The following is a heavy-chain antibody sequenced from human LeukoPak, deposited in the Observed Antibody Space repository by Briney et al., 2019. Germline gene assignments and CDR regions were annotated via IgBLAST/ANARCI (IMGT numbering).Heavy chain of an antibody. J-gene: IGHJ3*01. Sequence: VGSLRLSCAGPGFTFHDYTMHWVRQPPGKGLEWVSLIRWDGGETYFADSVKGRFTISRDNSKNSLYLQVNSLRIEDTALYYCAKSTSSGWGYAFDVWGQGTMVTVSA. CDR3: AKSTSSGWGYAFDV. CDR1: GFTFHDYT. D-gene: IGHD6-19*01. V-gene: IGHV3-43*01. CDR2: IRWDGGET.